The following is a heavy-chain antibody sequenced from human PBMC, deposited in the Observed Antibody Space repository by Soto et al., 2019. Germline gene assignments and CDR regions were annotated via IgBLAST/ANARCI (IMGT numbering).Heavy chain of an antibody. CDR2: ISGYNGNT. CDR1: GYTFSSYG. CDR3: ARGYYDFWSGYYTDYFDY. Sequence: ASVKVSCKASGYTFSSYGISWVRQAPGQGLEWMGWISGYNGNTNYAQKFQGRVIMTTDTSTNTAYMELRSLRSDDTAVYYCARGYYDFWSGYYTDYFDYWGQGTLVTVSS. V-gene: IGHV1-18*01. J-gene: IGHJ4*02. D-gene: IGHD3-3*01.